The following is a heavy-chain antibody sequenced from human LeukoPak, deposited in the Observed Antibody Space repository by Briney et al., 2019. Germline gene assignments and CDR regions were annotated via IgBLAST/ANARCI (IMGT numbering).Heavy chain of an antibody. Sequence: SETLSLTCAVYGGSFSVNYWSWIRQPPGKGLEWIGEINDSGSTSYNPSLKSRVTISGDASKNQLSLKLSSVTAADTAVYYCARRPVAAGRSVRYFDYWGQGTLVTVSS. CDR1: GGSFSVNY. CDR3: ARRPVAAGRSVRYFDY. D-gene: IGHD6-19*01. V-gene: IGHV4-34*01. CDR2: INDSGST. J-gene: IGHJ4*02.